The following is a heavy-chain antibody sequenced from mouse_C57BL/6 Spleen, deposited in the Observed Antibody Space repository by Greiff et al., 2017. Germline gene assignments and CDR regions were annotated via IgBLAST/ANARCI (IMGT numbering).Heavy chain of an antibody. V-gene: IGHV1-53*01. CDR2: INPSNGGT. D-gene: IGHD1-1*01. Sequence: QVQLQQPGTELVKPGASVKLSCKASGYTFTSYWMPWVKQRPGQGLEWIGNINPSNGGTNYNEKFKSKATLTVDKSSSTAYMQLSSLTSEDSAVYYCARNPYGSSHCYYAMDYWGQGTSVTVSS. CDR3: ARNPYGSSHCYYAMDY. J-gene: IGHJ4*01. CDR1: GYTFTSYW.